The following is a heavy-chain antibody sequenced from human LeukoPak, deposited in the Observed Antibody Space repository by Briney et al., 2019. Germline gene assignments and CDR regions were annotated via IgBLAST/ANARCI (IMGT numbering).Heavy chain of an antibody. Sequence: ASVKVSCKASGYTFTSYGISWVRQAPGQGLEWMGWISAYNGNTNYAQKLQGRVTMTTDTSTSTVYMELSSLRSEDTAVYYCARDLASRYDFLTGSVYAVNAFDIWGQGTMVTVSS. V-gene: IGHV1-18*01. CDR3: ARDLASRYDFLTGSVYAVNAFDI. CDR2: ISAYNGNT. J-gene: IGHJ3*02. D-gene: IGHD3-9*01. CDR1: GYTFTSYG.